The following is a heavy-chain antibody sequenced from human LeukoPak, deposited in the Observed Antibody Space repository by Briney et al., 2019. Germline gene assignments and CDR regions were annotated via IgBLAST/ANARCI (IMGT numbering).Heavy chain of an antibody. Sequence: PGGSLRLSCAASGFTFSDYYMSWIRQAPGKGPEWVSYISSSSSYTNYADSVKGRFTISRDNAKNSLYLQMNSLRAEDTAVYYCARFKREWLRSEYYFDYWGQGTLVTVSS. D-gene: IGHD5-12*01. CDR2: ISSSSSYT. CDR3: ARFKREWLRSEYYFDY. J-gene: IGHJ4*02. V-gene: IGHV3-11*06. CDR1: GFTFSDYY.